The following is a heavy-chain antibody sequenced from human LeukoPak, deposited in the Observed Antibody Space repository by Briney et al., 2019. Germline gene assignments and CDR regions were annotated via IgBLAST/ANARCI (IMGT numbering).Heavy chain of an antibody. CDR1: GFTFSSYS. V-gene: IGHV3-21*01. CDR2: ISSSSSYI. Sequence: GSLRLSCAASGFTFSSYSMNWVRQAPGKGLEWVSSISSSSSYIYYADSVKGRFTISRDNAKNSLYLQMNSLRAEDTAVYYCARDSVPYDFWSGYYINWFDPWGQGTLVTVSS. D-gene: IGHD3-3*01. J-gene: IGHJ5*02. CDR3: ARDSVPYDFWSGYYINWFDP.